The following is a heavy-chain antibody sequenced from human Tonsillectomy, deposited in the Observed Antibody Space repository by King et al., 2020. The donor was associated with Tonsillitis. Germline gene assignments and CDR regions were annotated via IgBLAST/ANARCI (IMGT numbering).Heavy chain of an antibody. CDR2: INPSGGST. CDR3: ARDGGLLSPYWYFDL. CDR1: GYTFTNYY. V-gene: IGHV1-46*01. J-gene: IGHJ2*01. Sequence: QLVQSGAEVKKPGASVKVSCKASGYTFTNYYMHRVRQAPGQGLEWMGFINPSGGSTSYAQKFQGRVTMTRDTSTSTVYMELSSLRSEDTAVYYCARDGGLLSPYWYFDLWGRGTLVTVSS. D-gene: IGHD2-21*02.